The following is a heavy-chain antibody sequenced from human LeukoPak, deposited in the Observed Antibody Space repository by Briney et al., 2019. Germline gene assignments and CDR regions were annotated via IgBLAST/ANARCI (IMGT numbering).Heavy chain of an antibody. CDR3: ARVLRYWFDP. Sequence: GGSLRLSCAASGFTFSSYGMHWVRQAPGKGLEWVAYIRYDGSNKYYADSVKGRFTVSRDNSKNTLYLQMNSLRVEDTAVYYCARVLRYWFDPWGQGTLVTVSS. V-gene: IGHV3-30*02. CDR2: IRYDGSNK. J-gene: IGHJ5*02. CDR1: GFTFSSYG. D-gene: IGHD3-16*01.